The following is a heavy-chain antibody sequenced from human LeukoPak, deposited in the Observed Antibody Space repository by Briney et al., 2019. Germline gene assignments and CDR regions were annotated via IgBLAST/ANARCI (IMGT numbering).Heavy chain of an antibody. CDR1: GNTFSNYA. Sequence: GGSLRLSCVASGNTFSNYAIGWVRQAPGKGLEWVSAISGSCGSRYYADSVKGRFTISRDNSKNTLYLQMNSLRAEDTAIYYCAKAPDFWSSYPRAGMDVWGQGTTVTVSS. CDR2: ISGSCGSR. D-gene: IGHD3-3*01. CDR3: AKAPDFWSSYPRAGMDV. J-gene: IGHJ6*02. V-gene: IGHV3-23*01.